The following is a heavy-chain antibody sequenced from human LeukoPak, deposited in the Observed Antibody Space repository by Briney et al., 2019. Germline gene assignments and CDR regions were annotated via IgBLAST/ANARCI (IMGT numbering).Heavy chain of an antibody. CDR2: ISDNGDST. Sequence: GGSLRLSCAASGFTFSSYAMSWLGQAPGKGLEWVSAISDNGDSTYYAHSVKGRFTISIDNSKNTLYLQMSSLRAEDTAVYYCARDDYCDSSGPDYWGQGTLATVSS. CDR3: ARDDYCDSSGPDY. CDR1: GFTFSSYA. V-gene: IGHV3-23*01. J-gene: IGHJ4*02. D-gene: IGHD3-22*01.